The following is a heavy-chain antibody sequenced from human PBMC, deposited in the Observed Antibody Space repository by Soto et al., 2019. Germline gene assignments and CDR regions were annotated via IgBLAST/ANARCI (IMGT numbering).Heavy chain of an antibody. CDR3: ASQDYGDPRYYYYYMDV. CDR2: IIPILGIA. V-gene: IGHV1-69*02. J-gene: IGHJ6*03. CDR1: GGTFSSYT. Sequence: QVQLVQSGAEVKKPGSSVKVSCKASGGTFSSYTISWVRQAPGQGLEWMGRIIPILGIANYAQKFQSRVTITADKSTSPAYMELSSLRSEDTAVYYCASQDYGDPRYYYYYMDVWGKGTTVTVSS. D-gene: IGHD4-17*01.